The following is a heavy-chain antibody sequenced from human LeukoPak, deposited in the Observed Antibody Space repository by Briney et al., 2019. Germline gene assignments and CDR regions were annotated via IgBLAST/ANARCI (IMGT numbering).Heavy chain of an antibody. CDR2: ISYDGNSE. CDR3: AKDCCCSTTSCYVHYFDC. J-gene: IGHJ4*02. V-gene: IGHV3-30*18. CDR1: GFTFSSYA. Sequence: GGSLRLSCAASGFTFSSYAMHWVRQAPGKGLEWVAVISYDGNSEYYTDSVKGRFTISRDNSKSTLFLQMNSLRAEDTAVYFWAKDCCCSTTSCYVHYFDCWGQGTLVTVSS. D-gene: IGHD2-2*01.